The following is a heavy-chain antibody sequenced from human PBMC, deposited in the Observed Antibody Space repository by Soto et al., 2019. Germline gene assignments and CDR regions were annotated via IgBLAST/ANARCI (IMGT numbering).Heavy chain of an antibody. J-gene: IGHJ6*02. V-gene: IGHV1-18*04. Sequence: ASVKVSCKASGYTFTSYGISWVRQAPGQGLEWMGWISAYNGNTNYAQKLQGRVTMTTDTSTSTAYMELRSLRSDDTAVYYCARFLAAAGTPGAYYYHGMDVWGQGTTVTVSS. D-gene: IGHD6-13*01. CDR2: ISAYNGNT. CDR3: ARFLAAAGTPGAYYYHGMDV. CDR1: GYTFTSYG.